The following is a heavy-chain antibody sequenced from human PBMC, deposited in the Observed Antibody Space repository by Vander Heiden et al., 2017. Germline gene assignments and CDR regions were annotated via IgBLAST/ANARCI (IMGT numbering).Heavy chain of an antibody. J-gene: IGHJ2*01. CDR2: IYTSGST. V-gene: IGHV4-4*07. D-gene: IGHD3-16*01. CDR3: ARDRSLAEEWYFDL. CDR1: GGSISSYY. Sequence: QVQLQESGPGLVKPSETLSLTCTVSGGSISSYYLSWIRQPAGKGLEWIGRIYTSGSTNYNPSLKSRVTMSVDTSKNQFSLKLSSVTAADTAVYYCARDRSLAEEWYFDLWGRGTLVTVSS.